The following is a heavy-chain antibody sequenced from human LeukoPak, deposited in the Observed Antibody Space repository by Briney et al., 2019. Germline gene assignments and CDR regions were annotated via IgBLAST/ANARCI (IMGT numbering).Heavy chain of an antibody. D-gene: IGHD1-26*01. CDR3: ARGASRGATTYFDY. CDR1: GFTFSSYA. Sequence: GGSLRLSCAASGFTFSSYAMSWVRQAPGKGLEWVSAISGSGGSTYYADSVKGRFTISRDNAKNSLYLQMNSLRAEDTAVYYCARGASRGATTYFDYWGQGTLVTVSS. CDR2: ISGSGGST. V-gene: IGHV3-23*01. J-gene: IGHJ4*02.